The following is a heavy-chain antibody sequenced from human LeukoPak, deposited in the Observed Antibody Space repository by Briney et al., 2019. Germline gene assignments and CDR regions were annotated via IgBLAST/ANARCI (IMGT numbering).Heavy chain of an antibody. CDR1: GYTFTDYY. CDR2: INPNSGGT. CDR3: AMLMEDWNYVLLSYYYYGMDV. Sequence: AASVTVSYKASGYTFTDYYMHWVRQAPGQGREWMGWINPNSGGTNYAQKFQGRVTMTRDTSISTAYMELSRLRSDDTAVYYCAMLMEDWNYVLLSYYYYGMDVWGQGTTVAVSS. V-gene: IGHV1-2*02. D-gene: IGHD1-7*01. J-gene: IGHJ6*02.